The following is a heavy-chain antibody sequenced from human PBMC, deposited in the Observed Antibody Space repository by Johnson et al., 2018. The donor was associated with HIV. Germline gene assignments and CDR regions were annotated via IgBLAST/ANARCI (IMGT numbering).Heavy chain of an antibody. CDR1: GFTFSSYW. CDR3: AKDRAVSLWSGVGAFDV. Sequence: QVQLVESGGGLVQRGGSLRLSCAASGFTFSSYWMDWVRQAPGKGLEWVAFIQYDGSNKHSADSVKGRFTNSRDNYKKTLYLQMNSRRVDDTAVYYCAKDRAVSLWSGVGAFDVWGQGTVVTVSS. J-gene: IGHJ3*01. D-gene: IGHD3-3*01. CDR2: IQYDGSNK. V-gene: IGHV3-30*02.